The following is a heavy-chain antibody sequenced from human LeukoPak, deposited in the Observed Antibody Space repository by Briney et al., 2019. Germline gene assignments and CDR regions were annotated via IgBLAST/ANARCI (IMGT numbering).Heavy chain of an antibody. J-gene: IGHJ6*02. CDR1: GFTFSAFG. CDR2: ITKSGDST. V-gene: IGHV3-23*01. D-gene: IGHD3-9*01. Sequence: GGSLRLSCAASGFTFSAFGMNWVRQAPGKGLEWVSTITKSGDSTYYVDSVKGRFTISRDNSKNTLYLQMNSLRAEDTAKYYCTRDYCGKFCSAVWGQGTTVTVSS. CDR3: TRDYCGKFCSAV.